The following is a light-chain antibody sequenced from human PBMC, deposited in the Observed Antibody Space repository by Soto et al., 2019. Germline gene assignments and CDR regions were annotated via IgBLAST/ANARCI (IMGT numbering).Light chain of an antibody. Sequence: SYELTQPPSVSVAPGKTARITCGGNNIGSKSVHWYQQKPGQAPVLVIYYDSDRPSGIPERFSGSNSGNTATLTISRVEAGDEADYYCQVWDSSSDRYVFGTGTKLPS. CDR3: QVWDSSSDRYV. J-gene: IGLJ1*01. CDR2: YDS. CDR1: NIGSKS. V-gene: IGLV3-21*04.